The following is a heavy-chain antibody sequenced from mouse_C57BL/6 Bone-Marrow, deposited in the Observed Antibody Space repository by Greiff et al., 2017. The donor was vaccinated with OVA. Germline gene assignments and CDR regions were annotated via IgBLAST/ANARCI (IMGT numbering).Heavy chain of an antibody. CDR3: ARDDYYGSSYPFAY. V-gene: IGHV7-1*01. J-gene: IGHJ3*01. Sequence: EVKLMESGGGLVQSGRSLRLSCATSGFTFSDFYMEWVRQAPGKGLEWIAARRNKANDYTTEYSASVKGRFIVPRDTSQSILYLQMNALRAEDTAIYYCARDDYYGSSYPFAYWGQGTLVTVSA. CDR1: GFTFSDFY. CDR2: RRNKANDYTT. D-gene: IGHD1-1*01.